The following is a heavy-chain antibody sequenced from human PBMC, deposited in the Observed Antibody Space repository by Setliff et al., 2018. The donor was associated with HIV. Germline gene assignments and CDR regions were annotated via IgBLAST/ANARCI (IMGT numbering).Heavy chain of an antibody. D-gene: IGHD5-12*01. V-gene: IGHV4-39*07. CDR2: IYYSGST. J-gene: IGHJ4*02. CDR3: ARIVATITCYDY. Sequence: SETLSLTCTVSGGSISNSSDYWGWIRQPPGKGLEWSGSIYYSGSTYYNPSLKSRVTISVDTSKNQFSLKLSSVTAADSAVYYCARIVATITCYDYWGQGTLVTVSS. CDR1: GGSISNSSDY.